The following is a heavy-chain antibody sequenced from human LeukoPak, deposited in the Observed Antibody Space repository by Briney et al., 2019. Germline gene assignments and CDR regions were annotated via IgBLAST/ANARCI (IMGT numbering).Heavy chain of an antibody. CDR2: VYSSGST. V-gene: IGHV4-4*07. CDR3: AAEWVDGSGSLPLYIDY. D-gene: IGHD3-10*01. J-gene: IGHJ4*01. CDR1: GGSISNYY. Sequence: SETLSLTCTVSGGSISNYYWTWIRQPAGKGLEWIGRVYSSGSTNYNPSLKSRVTMSVDTSKNQFSLRLSSVTAADTAVYYCAAEWVDGSGSLPLYIDYWGQGTLLTVSS.